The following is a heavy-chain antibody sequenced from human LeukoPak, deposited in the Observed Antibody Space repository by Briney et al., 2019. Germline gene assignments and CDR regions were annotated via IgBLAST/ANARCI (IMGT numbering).Heavy chain of an antibody. CDR2: IIPILGIA. J-gene: IGHJ6*02. D-gene: IGHD2-15*01. CDR3: ARRRGYCSGGSCYSPVEYYYYGMDV. Sequence: SVKVSCKASGGTFSSYAISWVRQVPGQGLEWMGRIIPILGIANYAQKFQGRVTITADKSTSTAYMELSSLRSEDTAVYYCARRRGYCSGGSCYSPVEYYYYGMDVWGQGTTVTVSS. CDR1: GGTFSSYA. V-gene: IGHV1-69*04.